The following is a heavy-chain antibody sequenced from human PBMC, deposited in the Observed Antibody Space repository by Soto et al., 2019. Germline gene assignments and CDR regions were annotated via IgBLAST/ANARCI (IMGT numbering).Heavy chain of an antibody. CDR1: GFSLSTSGVG. J-gene: IGHJ4*02. CDR2: IYWDDDT. V-gene: IGHV2-5*02. CDR3: VPRDREYDSSSPFDY. Sequence: QITLKESGPTLVKPTQTLTLTCTFSGFSLSTSGVGVGWIRQPPGKALEWLALIYWDDDTRDSLSLERRLTITEGTSKNQVVLTITNMDPVDTATYYCVPRDREYDSSSPFDYWGQGPLVTVSS. D-gene: IGHD6-6*01.